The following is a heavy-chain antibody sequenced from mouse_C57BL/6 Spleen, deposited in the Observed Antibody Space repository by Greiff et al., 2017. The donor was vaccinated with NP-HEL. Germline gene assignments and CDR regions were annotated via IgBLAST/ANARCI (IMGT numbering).Heavy chain of an antibody. V-gene: IGHV1-82*01. CDR1: GYAFSSSW. D-gene: IGHD2-4*01. Sequence: QVQLQQSGPELVKPGASVKISCKASGYAFSSSWINWVKQRPGKGLEWIGRIYPGDGDTNYNGKFKGKATLTADKSSSTAYMQLSSLTSEDSAVYFCARWDYDWFAYWGQGTLVTVSA. J-gene: IGHJ3*01. CDR3: ARWDYDWFAY. CDR2: IYPGDGDT.